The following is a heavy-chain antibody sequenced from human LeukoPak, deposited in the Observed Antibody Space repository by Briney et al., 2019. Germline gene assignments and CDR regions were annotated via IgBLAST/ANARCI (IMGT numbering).Heavy chain of an antibody. CDR2: INPSGGST. CDR3: ARGGLPIYYYYIDV. D-gene: IGHD3-16*01. CDR1: GYIFTTYY. Sequence: GASVKVSCKASGYIFTTYYMHWIRQAPGQGLQWLGIINPSGGSTTYAQKFQGRVTMTTDMSTTTVYMELNSLRSDDTAVYYCARGGLPIYYYYIDVWGKGTTVTVSS. V-gene: IGHV1-46*01. J-gene: IGHJ6*03.